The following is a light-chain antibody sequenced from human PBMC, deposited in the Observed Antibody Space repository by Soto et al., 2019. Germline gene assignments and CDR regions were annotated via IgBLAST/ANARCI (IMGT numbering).Light chain of an antibody. V-gene: IGKV3-11*01. J-gene: IGKJ2*01. CDR2: DAS. Sequence: EIVLTQSPATLSLSPGQRATLSCRASQSVSNFLAWYQQKPGQAPRLLIYDASSRAIGVPARFSGSGSGTDFTLTISSLEPEDFAVYYCQHYGTSLYTFGQGTKLEIK. CDR1: QSVSNF. CDR3: QHYGTSLYT.